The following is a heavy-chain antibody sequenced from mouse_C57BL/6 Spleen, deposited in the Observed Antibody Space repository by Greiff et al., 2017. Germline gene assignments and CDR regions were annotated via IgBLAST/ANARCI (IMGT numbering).Heavy chain of an antibody. D-gene: IGHD2-12*01. J-gene: IGHJ3*01. CDR3: ARWNDRFAY. CDR2: IDPSDSYT. Sequence: VQLQQSGAELVMPGASVKLSCKASGYTFTSYWMHWVKQRPGQGLEWIGEIDPSDSYTNYNQKFKGKSTLTVDKSSSTAYMQLSSLTSEDSAVYYCARWNDRFAYWGQGTLVTVSA. CDR1: GYTFTSYW. V-gene: IGHV1-69*01.